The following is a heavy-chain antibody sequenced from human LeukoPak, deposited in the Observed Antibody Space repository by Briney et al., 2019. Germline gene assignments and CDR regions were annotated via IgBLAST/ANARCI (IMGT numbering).Heavy chain of an antibody. CDR3: SRASGNKLLRY. Sequence: GGSLRLSCAGSGFNFGDYWMTWVRQAPGKGLQWVGNIREDGSERYYVDSVEGRFNISRDNAKNSVYLQMDSLRVEDTGVYFCSRASGNKLLRYWGQGTRVTVSS. V-gene: IGHV3-7*04. CDR1: GFNFGDYW. J-gene: IGHJ4*02. CDR2: IREDGSER. D-gene: IGHD2-21*02.